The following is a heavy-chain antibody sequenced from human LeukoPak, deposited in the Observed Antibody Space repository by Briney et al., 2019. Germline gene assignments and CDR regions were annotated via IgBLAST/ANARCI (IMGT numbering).Heavy chain of an antibody. D-gene: IGHD3-16*01. CDR2: INPNSGGT. CDR3: ARVSHRPNVGGSSFDP. CDR1: GYTFTGYY. J-gene: IGHJ5*02. Sequence: ASVKVSCKASGYTFTGYYMHWVRQAPGQGLEGMGWINPNSGGTNYAQKFQGRVTMTRDTSISTAYMELSRLRSDDTAVYYCARVSHRPNVGGSSFDPWGQGTLVTVSS. V-gene: IGHV1-2*02.